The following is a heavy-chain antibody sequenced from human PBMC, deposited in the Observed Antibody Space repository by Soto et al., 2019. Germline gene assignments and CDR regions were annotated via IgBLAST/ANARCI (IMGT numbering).Heavy chain of an antibody. J-gene: IGHJ6*02. CDR1: AGILSRNSYY. CDR2: IYYSGST. D-gene: IGHD3-10*01. CDR3: ARRPRVCFGKLGFPYSSGMDV. Sequence: ETLPDTYSVSAGILSRNSYYLSWIRQHPEKGLEWIGNIYYSGSTYYNQSLKSRVTISVDTTKNQFSLKLSPVTAAETAVYYCARRPRVCFGKLGFPYSSGMDVWGQGTTVTVS. V-gene: IGHV4-39*01.